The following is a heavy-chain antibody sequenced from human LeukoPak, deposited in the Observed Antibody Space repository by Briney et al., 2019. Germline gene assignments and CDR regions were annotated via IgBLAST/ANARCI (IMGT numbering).Heavy chain of an antibody. CDR2: MYYSGNT. D-gene: IGHD4-17*01. J-gene: IGHJ4*02. V-gene: IGHV4-39*01. CDR3: ARQPAGDYVSDY. Sequence: SETLSLTCTVSGGSISSSSYYWGWIRQPPGKGLEWIGTMYYSGNTYYNPSLKSRVTISVDTSKNQISLKLSSVTAADTAVYYCARQPAGDYVSDYWGQGTLVTVSS. CDR1: GGSISSSSYY.